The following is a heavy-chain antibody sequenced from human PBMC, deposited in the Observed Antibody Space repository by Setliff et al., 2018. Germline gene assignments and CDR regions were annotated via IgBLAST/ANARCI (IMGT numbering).Heavy chain of an antibody. Sequence: KPSETLSLTCAVSGYSINSGYYWGWIRQSPGKGLEWIGSIYRDGNTYYNPSLRLRVTISVDTSTTQFSLNLSSVTAADTAVYYCARDGYGDDWNTFVDVYYYYMDVWGKGTTVTVSS. CDR3: ARDGYGDDWNTFVDVYYYYMDV. V-gene: IGHV4-38-2*02. CDR2: IYRDGNT. J-gene: IGHJ6*03. D-gene: IGHD5-18*01. CDR1: GYSINSGYY.